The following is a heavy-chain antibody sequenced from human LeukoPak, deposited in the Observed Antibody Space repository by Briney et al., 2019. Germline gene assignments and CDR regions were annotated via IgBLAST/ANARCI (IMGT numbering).Heavy chain of an antibody. D-gene: IGHD2-15*01. Sequence: GASVTVSCKAAGGTFSSYAISWVRQAPGQGLEWMGRIIPILGIANYAQKFQGRVTITADKSTSTAYMELSSLRSEDTAVYYCATGGNSDYWGQGTLVTVSS. J-gene: IGHJ4*02. CDR3: ATGGNSDY. CDR1: GGTFSSYA. CDR2: IIPILGIA. V-gene: IGHV1-69*04.